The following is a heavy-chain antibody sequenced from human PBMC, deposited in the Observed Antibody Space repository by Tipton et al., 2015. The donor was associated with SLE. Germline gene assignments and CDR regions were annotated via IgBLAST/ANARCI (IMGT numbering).Heavy chain of an antibody. Sequence: VQLVQSGVEVKKPGAPVKVSCKASGYTFTSYGISWVRQAPGQGLEWMGWISTYNGNTHYAQNLQGRVTMTTYTSTSTAYMELRSLRSDDTAVYYCAREVYSGSYYYYYGMDVWGQGTTVTVSS. D-gene: IGHD3-10*01. CDR2: ISTYNGNT. J-gene: IGHJ6*02. V-gene: IGHV1-18*01. CDR1: GYTFTSYG. CDR3: AREVYSGSYYYYYGMDV.